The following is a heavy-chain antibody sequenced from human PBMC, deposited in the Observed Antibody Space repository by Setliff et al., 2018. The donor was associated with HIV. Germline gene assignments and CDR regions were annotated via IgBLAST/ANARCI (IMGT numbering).Heavy chain of an antibody. J-gene: IGHJ5*02. CDR3: ARVSRLHPFDP. CDR1: GGSISTGNYY. V-gene: IGHV4-61*02. CDR2: TYLSGST. Sequence: SETLSLTCSVSGGSISTGNYYWSWIRQPAGKTLEWIGRTYLSGSTYYNPSLKSRVTISIDTSKNQFSLRLTSVTAADTAMYYCARVSRLHPFDPWGQGTLVTVSS. D-gene: IGHD2-15*01.